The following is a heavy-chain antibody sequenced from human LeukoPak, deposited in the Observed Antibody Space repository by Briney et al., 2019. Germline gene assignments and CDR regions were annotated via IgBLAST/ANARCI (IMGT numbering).Heavy chain of an antibody. CDR2: IRYDGSNK. CDR1: GFTFSSYG. Sequence: GGSLRLSCAASGFTFSSYGMHWVRQAPGKGLEGVAFIRYDGSNKYYAESVKGRFTISRDNSKNTLYLQMNSLRAEDTAVYYCAKDSTHYRAWDDYDSRGLSYWGQGTLVTVSS. V-gene: IGHV3-30*02. CDR3: AKDSTHYRAWDDYDSRGLSY. J-gene: IGHJ4*02. D-gene: IGHD3-22*01.